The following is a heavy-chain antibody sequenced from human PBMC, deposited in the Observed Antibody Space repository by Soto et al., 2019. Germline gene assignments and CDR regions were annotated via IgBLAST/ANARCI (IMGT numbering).Heavy chain of an antibody. CDR2: ISDNGGTT. V-gene: IGHV3-23*01. D-gene: IGHD3-22*01. Sequence: GGSLRLFCAASEFTFSNYAMSWVRQAPGKGLEWVSSISDNGGTTYYADSVKGRFTISRDNSKNTLYLQMNSLRAEDTAVYYCAKDPQQLIVRFDYWGQGTQVTVSS. CDR1: EFTFSNYA. CDR3: AKDPQQLIVRFDY. J-gene: IGHJ4*02.